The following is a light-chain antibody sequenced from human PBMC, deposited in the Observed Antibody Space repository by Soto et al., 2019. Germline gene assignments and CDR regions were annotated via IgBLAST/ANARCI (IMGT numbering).Light chain of an antibody. CDR3: QQYNNPYTQQYT. J-gene: IGKJ2*01. V-gene: IGKV3-15*01. Sequence: EIVITQSRATLSVSPGERATVSCRASHSVSNNLALYQHKPGQAPRLLIYGASTRATGITARFSASGSGTEFYPTIRSLQSEDFAVYYCQQYNNPYTQQYTFGQGTKLEIK. CDR1: HSVSNN. CDR2: GAS.